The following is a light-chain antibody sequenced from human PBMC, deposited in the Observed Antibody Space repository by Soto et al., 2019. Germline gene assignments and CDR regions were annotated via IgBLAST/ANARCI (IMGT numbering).Light chain of an antibody. V-gene: IGLV2-14*01. CDR3: YSYTSSSTYV. J-gene: IGLJ1*01. CDR1: GSDVGAYNY. CDR2: DVS. Sequence: HSVLPQPASVSGSPGQSITISCSGTGSDVGAYNYVSWYQQHPAKAPKPMIYDVSNRPSGVSDRFSGSKSGNMASLTISGLQAEDEADYYCYSYTSSSTYVFGSGTKVTVL.